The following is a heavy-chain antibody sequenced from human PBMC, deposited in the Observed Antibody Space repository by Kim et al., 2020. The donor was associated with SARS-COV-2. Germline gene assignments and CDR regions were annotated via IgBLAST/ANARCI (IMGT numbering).Heavy chain of an antibody. J-gene: IGHJ4*02. D-gene: IGHD4-17*01. Sequence: GGSLRLSCAASGFTFSSYAMSWVRQAPGKGLEWVSGISGSGGTTNYADSVKGRFTISRDNSRNTLHLQMNSLRAEDTAVYYCVKSLDNGDVFDYWGQGTL. V-gene: IGHV3-23*01. CDR3: VKSLDNGDVFDY. CDR1: GFTFSSYA. CDR2: ISGSGGTT.